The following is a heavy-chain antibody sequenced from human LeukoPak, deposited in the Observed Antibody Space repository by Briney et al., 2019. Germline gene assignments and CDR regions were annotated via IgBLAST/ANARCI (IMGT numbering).Heavy chain of an antibody. CDR1: GGSISTVNYY. J-gene: IGHJ3*02. CDR2: IYYSGSA. D-gene: IGHD1-26*01. CDR3: ARDSVGGTGHNAFDI. Sequence: SETLSLTCTVSGGSISTVNYYWGWIRQPPGKGLEWIGCIYYSGSAYYSSSLKSRVTISVDTSKNQFSLKLSSVTAADTAVYYCARDSVGGTGHNAFDIWGQGTMATVSS. V-gene: IGHV4-39*07.